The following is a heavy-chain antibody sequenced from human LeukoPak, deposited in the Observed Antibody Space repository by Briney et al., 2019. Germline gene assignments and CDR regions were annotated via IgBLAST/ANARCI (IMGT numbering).Heavy chain of an antibody. J-gene: IGHJ3*01. CDR3: ARGGGGNWDDVFDV. CDR2: IKQDESEK. Sequence: PGGSLRLSCAASGFTFSSYEMNWVRQAPGKGLEWVANIKQDESEKYYVDSVKGRFTISRDNAKNSVYLQMDTLRVEDTAVYYCARGGGGNWDDVFDVWGQGTMVTVSA. CDR1: GFTFSSYE. V-gene: IGHV3-7*01. D-gene: IGHD7-27*01.